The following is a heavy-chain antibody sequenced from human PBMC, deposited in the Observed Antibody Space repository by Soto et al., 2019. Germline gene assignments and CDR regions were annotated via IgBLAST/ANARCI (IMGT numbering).Heavy chain of an antibody. Sequence: SLTCAVYGGSFSGYYWSWIRQPPGKGLEWIGEINHSGSTNYNPSLKSRVTISVDTSKNQFSLKLSSVSAADTAVYYCARGSYYYDSSGYHHDAFDIWGQGTMVTVSS. J-gene: IGHJ3*02. CDR2: INHSGST. CDR3: ARGSYYYDSSGYHHDAFDI. V-gene: IGHV4-34*01. CDR1: GGSFSGYY. D-gene: IGHD3-22*01.